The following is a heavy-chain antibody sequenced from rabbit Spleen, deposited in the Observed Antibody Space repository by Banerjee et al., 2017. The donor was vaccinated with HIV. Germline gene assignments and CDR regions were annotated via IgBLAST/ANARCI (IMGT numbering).Heavy chain of an antibody. D-gene: IGHD1-1*01. J-gene: IGHJ6*01. V-gene: IGHV1S40*01. CDR3: ARDTSSSFSSYGMDL. CDR1: GFDFSSSYY. Sequence: QSLEESGGGLVQPEGSLTLTCKASGFDFSSSYYMCWVRQAPGKGLEWIACIYGGSSGSTYYANWAKGRFTISKTSSTTVTLQMSSLTAADTATYFCARDTSSSFSSYGMDLWGPGTLVTVS. CDR2: IYGGSSGST.